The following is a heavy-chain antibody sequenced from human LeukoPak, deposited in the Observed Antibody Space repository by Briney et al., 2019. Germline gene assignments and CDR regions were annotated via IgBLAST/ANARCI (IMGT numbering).Heavy chain of an antibody. V-gene: IGHV4-59*08. Sequence: PSETLSLTCAVYGGSISSYYWSWIRQPPGKGLEWIGYIYYSGSTNYNPSLKSRVTISVDASKNQFSLKLSSVTAADTAVYYCARQGGGTTDFDYWGQGTLVTVSS. CDR3: ARQGGGTTDFDY. J-gene: IGHJ4*02. CDR1: GGSISSYY. D-gene: IGHD1-1*01. CDR2: IYYSGST.